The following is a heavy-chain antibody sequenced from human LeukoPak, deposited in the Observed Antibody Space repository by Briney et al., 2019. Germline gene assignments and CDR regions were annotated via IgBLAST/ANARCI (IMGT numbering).Heavy chain of an antibody. Sequence: GGSLRLSCAASGLTVSSNYMSWVRQAPGKGLEWVSVIYSGGSTYYADSVKGRFTISRDNSKNTLYLQMNSLRAEDTAVYYCARDRVEAPYSSGWYDYWGQGTLVTVSS. CDR1: GLTVSSNY. D-gene: IGHD6-19*01. CDR3: ARDRVEAPYSSGWYDY. V-gene: IGHV3-53*01. CDR2: IYSGGST. J-gene: IGHJ4*02.